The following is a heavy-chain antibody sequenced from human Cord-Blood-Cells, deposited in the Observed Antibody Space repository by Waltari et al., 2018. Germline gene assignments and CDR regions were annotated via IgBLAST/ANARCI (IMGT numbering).Heavy chain of an antibody. J-gene: IGHJ3*02. Sequence: QVQLQESGPGLVKPSQTLYLTCTVSGGSISSGGYSWSWIRQHPGKGLEWIGYIYYSGSTYYNPSLKSRVTISVDTSKNQFSLKLSSVTAADTAVYYCARWGTTHAFDIWGQGTMVTVSS. D-gene: IGHD1-7*01. CDR1: GGSISSGGYS. CDR2: IYYSGST. V-gene: IGHV4-31*03. CDR3: ARWGTTHAFDI.